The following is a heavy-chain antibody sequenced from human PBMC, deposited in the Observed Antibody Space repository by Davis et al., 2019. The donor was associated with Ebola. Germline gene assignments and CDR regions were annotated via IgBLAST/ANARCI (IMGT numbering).Heavy chain of an antibody. D-gene: IGHD3-16*01. CDR2: IYYSGTT. Sequence: MPSETLSLTCTVSGGSISSSSYYWGWIRQPPGKGLEWIGSIYYSGTTHYNPSLKSRVIISRGTSKNQFSLKLSSVTAADTAVYYCAREAGGGAFDIWGQGTMITVSS. V-gene: IGHV4-39*07. J-gene: IGHJ3*02. CDR1: GGSISSSSYY. CDR3: AREAGGGAFDI.